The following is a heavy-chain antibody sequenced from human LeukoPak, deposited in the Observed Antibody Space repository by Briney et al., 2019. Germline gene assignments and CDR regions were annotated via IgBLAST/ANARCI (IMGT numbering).Heavy chain of an antibody. V-gene: IGHV3-21*01. CDR1: GFTFSSYS. CDR2: ISSSSSYI. J-gene: IGHJ6*02. Sequence: GGSLRLSCAASGFTFSSYSMNWVHQAPGKGLEWVSSISSSSSYIYYADSVKGRFTISRDNAKNSLYLQMNSLRAEDTAVYYCAREKSPNYDFWSGYYKVVYYGMDVWGQGTTVTVSS. CDR3: AREKSPNYDFWSGYYKVVYYGMDV. D-gene: IGHD3-3*01.